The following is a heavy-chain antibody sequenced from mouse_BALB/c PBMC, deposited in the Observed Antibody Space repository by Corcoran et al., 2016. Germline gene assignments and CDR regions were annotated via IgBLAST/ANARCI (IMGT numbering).Heavy chain of an antibody. J-gene: IGHJ4*01. CDR1: GYTFTNYG. V-gene: IGHV9-3-1*01. CDR2: INTYTGEP. CDR3: ARWDYAMDY. Sequence: QIQLVQSGPELKKPGETVKISCKASGYTFTNYGMNWVKQAPGKGLKWMGWINTYTGEPTYADDFKGRVAFSLETSASTAYLQINNLKNEDTATYFCARWDYAMDYWGQGTSVTVSS.